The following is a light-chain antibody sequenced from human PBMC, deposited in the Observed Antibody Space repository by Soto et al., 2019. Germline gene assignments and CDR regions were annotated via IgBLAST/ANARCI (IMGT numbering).Light chain of an antibody. CDR1: QSLLQSNGYNC. CDR2: LGS. V-gene: IGKV2-28*01. Sequence: DIVMTQSPLSLPVTPGEPASISCRSSQSLLQSNGYNCLDWYLQKPGQSPQLLVYLGSNRASGVPDRFSRSRSGTDFTLKISRVEAEDFGVYYCLQTLQLPNPFGQGPKLEI. J-gene: IGKJ2*01. CDR3: LQTLQLPNP.